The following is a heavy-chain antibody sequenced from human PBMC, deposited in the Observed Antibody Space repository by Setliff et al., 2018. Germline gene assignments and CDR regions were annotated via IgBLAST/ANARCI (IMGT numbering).Heavy chain of an antibody. CDR2: VYSGGDT. V-gene: IGHV4-4*07. J-gene: IGHJ5*02. CDR1: NGFIIDHW. CDR3: ARERQGGFLEWSPLDP. D-gene: IGHD3-3*01. Sequence: PSETLSLTCSVSNGFIIDHWWTWVRQPAGEEFQWIGRVYSGGDTEYNPSLKSRVTISVDASNNQFSLHLTSVTAADTARYFCARERQGGFLEWSPLDPWGQGILVTVSS.